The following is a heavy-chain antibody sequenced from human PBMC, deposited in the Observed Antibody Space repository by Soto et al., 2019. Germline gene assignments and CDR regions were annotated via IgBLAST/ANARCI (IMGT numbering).Heavy chain of an antibody. V-gene: IGHV4-31*03. CDR3: ARGGTFYDTAGYWYGMAV. Sequence: QVQLQESGPGLVKPSQTLSLTCTVSGGSISSGGYYWSWIRQHPGKGLEWIGYISYSGSTYYNPSLQSRVTISVDTSKNQFSLKLSSVTAADTAVYYCARGGTFYDTAGYWYGMAVWGQGTTVTVSS. CDR1: GGSISSGGYY. CDR2: ISYSGST. D-gene: IGHD3-9*01. J-gene: IGHJ6*02.